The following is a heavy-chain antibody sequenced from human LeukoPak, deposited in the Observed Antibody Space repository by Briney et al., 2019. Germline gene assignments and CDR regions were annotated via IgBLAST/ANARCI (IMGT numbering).Heavy chain of an antibody. V-gene: IGHV3-30*03. J-gene: IGHJ4*02. D-gene: IGHD6-13*01. CDR3: ISTYSSSWRVISGGRPIDY. Sequence: GRSLRLSCAASGFTFSSYGMHWVRQAPGKGLEWVAVISYDGSNKYYADSVKGRFTISRDNSKNTLYLQMNSLKTEDTAVYYCISTYSSSWRVISGGRPIDYWGRGTLVTVSS. CDR2: ISYDGSNK. CDR1: GFTFSSYG.